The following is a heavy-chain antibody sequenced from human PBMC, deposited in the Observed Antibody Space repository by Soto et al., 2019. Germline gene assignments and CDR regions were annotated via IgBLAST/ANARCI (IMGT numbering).Heavy chain of an antibody. V-gene: IGHV3-15*01. D-gene: IGHD6-6*01. J-gene: IGHJ3*02. CDR1: GFTFSNAW. CDR2: IKSKTDGGTT. CDR3: TTDSPIAARPGDAFDI. Sequence: GGSLRLSCAASGFTFSNAWMSWVRQAPGKGLEWVGRIKSKTDGGTTDYAAPVKGRFTISRDDSKNTLYLQMNSLKTEDTAVYYCTTDSPIAARPGDAFDIWGQGTMVTVSS.